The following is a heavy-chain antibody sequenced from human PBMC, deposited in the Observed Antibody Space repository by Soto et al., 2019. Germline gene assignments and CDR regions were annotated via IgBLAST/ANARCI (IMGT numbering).Heavy chain of an antibody. V-gene: IGHV1-18*01. D-gene: IGHD3-3*01. CDR2: ISAYNGNT. Sequence: ASVKVSCKASGYTFTSYGISWVRQAPGQGLEWMGWISAYNGNTNYAQKLQGRVTMTTDTSTSTAYMELRSLRSDDTAVYYCARDVTRITIFGAVIPGGYWGQGTLVTVSS. CDR3: ARDVTRITIFGAVIPGGY. J-gene: IGHJ4*02. CDR1: GYTFTSYG.